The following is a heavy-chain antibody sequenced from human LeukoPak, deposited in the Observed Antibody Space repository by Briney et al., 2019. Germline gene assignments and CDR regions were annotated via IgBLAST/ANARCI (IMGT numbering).Heavy chain of an antibody. Sequence: PSETLSLTCTVSGGSISSGGYYWSWIRQHPGKGLEWIGYIYYSGSTYYNPSLKSRVTISVDTSKNQFSLKLSSVTAADTAVYYCARARALQQWLGGYFDYWGQGTLVTVSS. D-gene: IGHD6-19*01. J-gene: IGHJ4*02. CDR3: ARARALQQWLGGYFDY. CDR1: GGSISSGGYY. V-gene: IGHV4-31*03. CDR2: IYYSGST.